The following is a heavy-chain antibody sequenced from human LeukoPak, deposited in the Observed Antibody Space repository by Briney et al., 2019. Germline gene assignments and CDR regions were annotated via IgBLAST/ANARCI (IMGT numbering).Heavy chain of an antibody. D-gene: IGHD6-13*01. J-gene: IGHJ4*02. CDR3: AKVLGNSWYYFDY. CDR2: ISSSSTNI. CDR1: GFTFSNYN. V-gene: IGHV3-21*04. Sequence: PGGSLRLFCAASGFTFSNYNMIWVRQAPGKGLEWVSYISSSSTNIYYTDSVKGRFTISRDNAKNSLYLLMNSLRAEDTAVYYCAKVLGNSWYYFDYWGQGTLVTVSS.